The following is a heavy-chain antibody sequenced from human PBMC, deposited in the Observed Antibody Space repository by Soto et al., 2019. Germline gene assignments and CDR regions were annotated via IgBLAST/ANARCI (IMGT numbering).Heavy chain of an antibody. J-gene: IGHJ4*02. Sequence: PSETLSLTCAVHGGSFSGYYWDWIRQPPGKGLEWIGEVNHGGTSNYNPSLKSRAIISVDTSKNQFSLKLTSVTAEDTALYFCARHTPALSISDHWGQGTLVTVSS. CDR1: GGSFSGYY. CDR3: ARHTPALSISDH. CDR2: VNHGGTS. V-gene: IGHV4-34*01. D-gene: IGHD2-15*01.